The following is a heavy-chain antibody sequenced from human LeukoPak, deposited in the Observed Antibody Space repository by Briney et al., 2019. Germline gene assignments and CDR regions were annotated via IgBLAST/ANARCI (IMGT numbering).Heavy chain of an antibody. D-gene: IGHD3-22*01. J-gene: IGHJ4*02. Sequence: ASVKVSCKASGYTFTSYDINWVRQATGQGLEWMGWTNPNSGNTGYAQKFQGRVTITRDTSASTAYMELSSLRSEDTAVYYCARFSDYYDSSGYDYWGQGTLVTVSS. CDR2: TNPNSGNT. V-gene: IGHV1-8*03. CDR1: GYTFTSYD. CDR3: ARFSDYYDSSGYDY.